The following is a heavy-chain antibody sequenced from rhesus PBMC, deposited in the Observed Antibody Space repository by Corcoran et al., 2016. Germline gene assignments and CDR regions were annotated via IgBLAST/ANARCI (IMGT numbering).Heavy chain of an antibody. CDR2: FYGSGEGT. D-gene: IGHD6-13*01. CDR3: ARGGSWSLDY. CDR1: GGSNSDDYC. V-gene: IGHV4-106*01. J-gene: IGHJ4*01. Sequence: QVQLQESGPGQVKPSETLYLTCAVAGGSNSDDYCWSWTRQPPGKGLEWIGYFYGSGEGTNYNPSLKTRVTISIDTPKHQFSLKLSSVTAADSAVYYCARGGSWSLDYWGQGVLVTVSS.